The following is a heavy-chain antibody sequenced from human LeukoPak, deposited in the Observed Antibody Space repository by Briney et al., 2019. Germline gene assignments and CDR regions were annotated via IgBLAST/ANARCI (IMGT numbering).Heavy chain of an antibody. CDR2: IYYSGTT. V-gene: IGHV4-31*03. J-gene: IGHJ4*02. CDR1: GGSITSGGHY. Sequence: SQTLSLTCTVSGGSITSGGHYWSWVRQHPGKGLEWIGYIYYSGTTYYNPSLKSRVTISVGTSKNQFSLKLNSVTAADTAVYYCARGYCSSTSCLPFDYWGQGALVTVSS. CDR3: ARGYCSSTSCLPFDY. D-gene: IGHD2-2*01.